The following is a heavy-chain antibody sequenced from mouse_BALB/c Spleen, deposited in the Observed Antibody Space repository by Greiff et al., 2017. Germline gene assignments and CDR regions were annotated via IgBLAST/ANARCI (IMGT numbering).Heavy chain of an antibody. CDR2: IRNKANGYTT. D-gene: IGHD2-2*01. Sequence: EVKLVESGGGLVQPGGSLRLSCATSGFTFTDYYMSWVRQPPGKALEWLGFIRNKANGYTTEYSASVQGRFTISRDNSQSILYLQMNTLRAEDSATYYCARDKGVYYGYPYAMDYWGQGTSVTVSS. V-gene: IGHV7-3*02. CDR3: ARDKGVYYGYPYAMDY. J-gene: IGHJ4*01. CDR1: GFTFTDYY.